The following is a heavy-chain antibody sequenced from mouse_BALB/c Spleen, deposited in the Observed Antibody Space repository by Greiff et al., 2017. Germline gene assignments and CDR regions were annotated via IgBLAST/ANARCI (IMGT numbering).Heavy chain of an antibody. Sequence: DVKLQESGPGLVKPSQSLSLTCTVTGYSITSDYAWNWIRQFPGNKLEWMGYISYSGTTSDNPSLKSRISITRDTSKNQFFLQLNSVTTEDTATYYCARTLTMNYYAMDYWGQGTSVTVSS. V-gene: IGHV3-2*02. CDR2: ISYSGTT. J-gene: IGHJ4*01. CDR3: ARTLTMNYYAMDY. CDR1: GYSITSDYA. D-gene: IGHD2-4*01.